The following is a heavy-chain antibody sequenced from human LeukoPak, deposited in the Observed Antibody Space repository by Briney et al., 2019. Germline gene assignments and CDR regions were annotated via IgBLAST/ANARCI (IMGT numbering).Heavy chain of an antibody. D-gene: IGHD1-26*01. CDR2: IIPIFGTA. CDR3: ARDRPTLRGGATLLFDY. V-gene: IGHV1-69*01. J-gene: IGHJ4*02. CDR1: GGTFSSYA. Sequence: ASVKVSCKASGGTFSSYAISWVRQAPGQGLEWMGGIIPIFGTANYAQKFQGRVTITADESTSTAYMELSSLRSEDTAVYYCARDRPTLRGGATLLFDYWGQGTLVTVSS.